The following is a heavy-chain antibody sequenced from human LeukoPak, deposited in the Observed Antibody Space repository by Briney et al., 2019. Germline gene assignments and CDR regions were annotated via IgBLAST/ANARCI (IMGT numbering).Heavy chain of an antibody. CDR2: IFYSGDT. Sequence: PSETLSLTCTVSGGSISSSSYYWGWIRQPPGKGLEWIGNIFYSGDTYYNPSLKSRVTISVDTSKNQFSLKLTSVTAADTAVYYCARHSYCGGDCYSLDYWGQGTLVTVSS. V-gene: IGHV4-39*01. J-gene: IGHJ4*02. CDR1: GGSISSSSYY. CDR3: ARHSYCGGDCYSLDY. D-gene: IGHD2-21*02.